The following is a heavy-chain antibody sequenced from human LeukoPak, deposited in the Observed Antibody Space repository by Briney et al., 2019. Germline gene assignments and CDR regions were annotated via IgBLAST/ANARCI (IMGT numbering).Heavy chain of an antibody. J-gene: IGHJ4*02. Sequence: GGSLRLSCAASGFTFSSYGMHWVRQAPGKGLGWVAFIRYDGSNKYYADSVKGRFTISRDNSKNTLYLQMNSLRAEDTAVYYCAKDPCPYCGGESGLGYWGQGTLVTVSS. CDR2: IRYDGSNK. D-gene: IGHD2-21*01. CDR1: GFTFSSYG. V-gene: IGHV3-30*02. CDR3: AKDPCPYCGGESGLGY.